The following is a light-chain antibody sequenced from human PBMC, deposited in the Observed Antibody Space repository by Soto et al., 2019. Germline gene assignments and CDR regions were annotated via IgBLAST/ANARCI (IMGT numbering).Light chain of an antibody. CDR3: QHYKDYSWT. J-gene: IGKJ1*01. V-gene: IGKV1-5*03. CDR1: QSISIW. CDR2: KTS. Sequence: DIHMTQSPSTLSASVGDRVTITCRASQSISIWLDWYQQKPGKAPNLLIYKTSSLKTGFPSRFSGSGSGTEFTLTTSSLQPDDFATSYCQHYKDYSWTFGQGTKVEL.